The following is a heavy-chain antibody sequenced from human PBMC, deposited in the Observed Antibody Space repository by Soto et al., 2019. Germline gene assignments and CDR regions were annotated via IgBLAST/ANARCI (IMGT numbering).Heavy chain of an antibody. Sequence: ASVKVSCKASGYTFTGYYMHWVRQAPGQGLEWMGWINPNSGGTNYAQKFQGWVTMTRDTSISTAYMELSRLRSDDTAVYYCARADSSSWYLSYYYYYGMDVWGQGTTVTVSS. V-gene: IGHV1-2*04. CDR1: GYTFTGYY. J-gene: IGHJ6*02. D-gene: IGHD6-13*01. CDR3: ARADSSSWYLSYYYYYGMDV. CDR2: INPNSGGT.